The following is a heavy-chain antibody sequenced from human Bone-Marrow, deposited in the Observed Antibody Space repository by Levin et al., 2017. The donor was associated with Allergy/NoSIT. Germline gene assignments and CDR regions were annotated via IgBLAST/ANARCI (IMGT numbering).Heavy chain of an antibody. CDR2: IHPGDSDT. D-gene: IGHD2-2*01. V-gene: IGHV5-51*01. Sequence: PGESLKISCKGSGYGFTSYWIAWVRQRPGKGLEWMGIIHPGDSDTSYSPSFQGQITLSADKSIRTAYLQGSSLKASDTAMYYCTFSNHHFYQNGLGVWGQGTTVTVSS. CDR3: TFSNHHFYQNGLGV. CDR1: GYGFTSYW. J-gene: IGHJ6*02.